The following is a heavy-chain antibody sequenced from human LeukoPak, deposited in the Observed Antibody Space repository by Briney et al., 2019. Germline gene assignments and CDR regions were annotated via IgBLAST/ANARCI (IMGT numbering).Heavy chain of an antibody. D-gene: IGHD3-22*01. Sequence: GGSLRHSCAASAFTLSSHYMSWVRQAPGKGLEWVSVIYRSGSTYYADSVEGRFTISRDNSNNSLFLQMNSLRPEDTAVYYCARGRYYYDVSGDYYPDFDYWGQGTLVTVSS. V-gene: IGHV3-53*01. CDR3: ARGRYYYDVSGDYYPDFDY. CDR1: AFTLSSHY. CDR2: IYRSGST. J-gene: IGHJ4*02.